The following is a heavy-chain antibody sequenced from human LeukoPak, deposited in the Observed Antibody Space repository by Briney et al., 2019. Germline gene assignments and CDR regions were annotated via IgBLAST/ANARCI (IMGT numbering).Heavy chain of an antibody. CDR2: ISSSSSYI. Sequence: GGSLRLSCAASGFTFSSYSMNWVRQAPGKGLEWVSSISSSSSYIYYADSVKGRFIISRDNAKNSLYLQMNSLRAEDTAVYYCARETPNSGYDYWGQGTLVTVSS. CDR3: ARETPNSGYDY. V-gene: IGHV3-21*01. CDR1: GFTFSSYS. D-gene: IGHD5-12*01. J-gene: IGHJ4*02.